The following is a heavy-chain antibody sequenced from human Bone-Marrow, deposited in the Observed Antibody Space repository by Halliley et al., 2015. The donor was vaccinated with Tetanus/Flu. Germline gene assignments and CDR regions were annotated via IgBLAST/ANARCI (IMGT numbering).Heavy chain of an antibody. V-gene: IGHV4-59*01. CDR3: ARFPAWSPSSDGAIPFDY. Sequence: GLVKPSETLSLTCTVSGGSISGYYWSWIRLPPGKGLEWIGYIYYSGRTNYNPSLKSRVTISVDTSKNQFSLNLSSVTAADTAVYYCARFPAWSPSSDGAIPFDYWGQGTLVTVSS. D-gene: IGHD2-2*02. CDR2: IYYSGRT. J-gene: IGHJ4*02. CDR1: GGSISGYY.